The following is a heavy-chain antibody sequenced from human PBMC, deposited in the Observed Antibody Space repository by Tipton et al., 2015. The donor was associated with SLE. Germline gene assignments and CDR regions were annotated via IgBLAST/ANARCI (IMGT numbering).Heavy chain of an antibody. CDR1: GGSISSGSYY. CDR2: IYTSGST. D-gene: IGHD3-3*01. J-gene: IGHJ4*02. Sequence: PSLTCTVSGGSISSGSYYWSWIRQPAGKGLEWIGRIYTSGSTNYNPSLKSRVTISVDTSKNQFSLKLSSVTAADTAVYYCAREPRSGYHDYWGQGTLVIVSS. V-gene: IGHV4-61*02. CDR3: AREPRSGYHDY.